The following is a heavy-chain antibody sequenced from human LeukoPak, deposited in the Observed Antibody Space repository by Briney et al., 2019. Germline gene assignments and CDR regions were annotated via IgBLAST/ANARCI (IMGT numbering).Heavy chain of an antibody. CDR1: GGSISSSSYY. CDR3: ARHGAATHLYFDY. Sequence: PLETLSLTCTVSGGSISSSSYYWGWIRQPPWKGLEWIGSIYYSGSTYYNPSLKSRVTISVDTSKNQFSLKLSSVTAADTAVYYCARHGAATHLYFDYWGQGTLVTVSS. CDR2: IYYSGST. J-gene: IGHJ4*02. V-gene: IGHV4-39*01. D-gene: IGHD2-15*01.